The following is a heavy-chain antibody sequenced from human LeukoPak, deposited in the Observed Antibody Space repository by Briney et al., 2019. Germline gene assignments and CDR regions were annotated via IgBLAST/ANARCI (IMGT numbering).Heavy chain of an antibody. Sequence: SETLSLTCTVSGGSISSSSYYWSWIRQPPGKGLEWIGEINHSGSTNYNPSLKSRVTISVDTSKNQFSLKLSSVTAADTAVYYCARLPFIMVRGVIRDYWGQGTLVTVSS. J-gene: IGHJ4*02. CDR3: ARLPFIMVRGVIRDY. D-gene: IGHD3-10*01. CDR1: GGSISSSSYY. V-gene: IGHV4-39*07. CDR2: INHSGST.